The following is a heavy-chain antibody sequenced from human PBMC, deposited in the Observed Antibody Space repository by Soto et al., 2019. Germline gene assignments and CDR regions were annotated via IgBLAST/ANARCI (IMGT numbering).Heavy chain of an antibody. Sequence: SETLSLTCPAYGGPFSGYYWSWIRQTPGKGLEWIGEINQSGSTKYNPSLESRVTISVDTSKNQFSLQLSSVTAADTAVYYCARGHLGYSSSWYGFDYWGQGTLVTVSS. CDR1: GGPFSGYY. J-gene: IGHJ4*02. CDR2: INQSGST. CDR3: ARGHLGYSSSWYGFDY. D-gene: IGHD6-13*01. V-gene: IGHV4-34*01.